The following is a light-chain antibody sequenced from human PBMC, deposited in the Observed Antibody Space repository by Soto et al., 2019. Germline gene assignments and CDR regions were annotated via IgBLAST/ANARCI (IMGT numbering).Light chain of an antibody. J-gene: IGLJ1*01. Sequence: QSALTQPASVSGSPGQSITISCTGTSSDVGGYNFVSWYQQHPGKAPKLMIHDVTARPSGVSNRFSGSKSGTTASLTISGAQAEDEADYYCCSYTSSTSYVFGTGTKLTVL. V-gene: IGLV2-14*01. CDR2: DVT. CDR3: CSYTSSTSYV. CDR1: SSDVGGYNF.